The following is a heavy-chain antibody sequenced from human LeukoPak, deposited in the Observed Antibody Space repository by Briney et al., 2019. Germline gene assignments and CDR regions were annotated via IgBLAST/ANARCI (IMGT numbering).Heavy chain of an antibody. CDR2: INPSGGST. D-gene: IGHD2-2*01. V-gene: IGHV1-46*01. CDR3: ARSPPRYCSSTSCSSYYFDY. Sequence: ASVKVSCKASGYTFTSYYMHWVRQTPGQGLEWMGIINPSGGSTSYAQKFQGRVTMSRNTSISTAYMELSSLRSEDTAVYYCARSPPRYCSSTSCSSYYFDYWGQGTLVTVSS. CDR1: GYTFTSYY. J-gene: IGHJ4*02.